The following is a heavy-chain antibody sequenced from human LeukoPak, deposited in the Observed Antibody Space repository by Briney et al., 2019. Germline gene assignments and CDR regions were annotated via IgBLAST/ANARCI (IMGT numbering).Heavy chain of an antibody. CDR2: ISGSGGST. Sequence: RGSLRLSSVASGFTSSSYAMSWVRQAPRKGLEWVSAISGSGGSTYYADSVKGRFTISRDNSKNTLYLQMNSLRAEDTAVYYCAKDYSSGFDYWGQGTLVTVSS. CDR1: GFTSSSYA. D-gene: IGHD2-15*01. J-gene: IGHJ4*02. CDR3: AKDYSSGFDY. V-gene: IGHV3-23*01.